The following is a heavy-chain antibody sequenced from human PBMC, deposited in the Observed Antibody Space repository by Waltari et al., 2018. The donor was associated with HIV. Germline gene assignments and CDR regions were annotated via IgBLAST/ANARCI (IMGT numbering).Heavy chain of an antibody. CDR3: AKDAASIHYYGMDV. CDR2: ISWNSDII. J-gene: IGHJ6*02. Sequence: QLVESGGGLVQPGRSLRLSCAASGLNFAHYAMYWVRQAPGKGLEWVSGISWNSDIIGYADSVKGRFTISRDNAKNSLYLQMNSLGAEDTALYYCAKDAASIHYYGMDVWGQGTTVTVS. V-gene: IGHV3-9*01. CDR1: GLNFAHYA. D-gene: IGHD2-2*01.